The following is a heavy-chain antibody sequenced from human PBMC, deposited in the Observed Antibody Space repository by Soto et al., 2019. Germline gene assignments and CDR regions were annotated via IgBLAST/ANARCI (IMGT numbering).Heavy chain of an antibody. V-gene: IGHV3-72*01. J-gene: IGHJ5*02. CDR2: IRNQFRSYTT. Sequence: GGSLRLSCAASGCTFTDHFMDWVRQAPGKGLEWVGRIRNQFRSYTTDYAACVICRWIISRDDSNHSVSLQINSLKTEATAVHSCVPDRTWSYESWGMGTLVPLSS. CDR1: GCTFTDHF. D-gene: IGHD1-26*01. CDR3: VPDRTWSYES.